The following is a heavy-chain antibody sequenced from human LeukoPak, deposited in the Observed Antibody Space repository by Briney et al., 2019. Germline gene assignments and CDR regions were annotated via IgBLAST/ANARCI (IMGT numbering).Heavy chain of an antibody. J-gene: IGHJ4*02. V-gene: IGHV3-7*01. CDR1: GFTFTNYW. CDR2: IKEDGSEK. Sequence: PGGSLRLSCAASGFTFTNYWMSWVRQAPGKGLEWVGNIKEDGSEKYYVDSVKRRFTISRDNAQNSLYLQMNSLRDEDTAVYYCARARINEFWGQGTLVTVSS. CDR3: ARARINEF. D-gene: IGHD5-24*01.